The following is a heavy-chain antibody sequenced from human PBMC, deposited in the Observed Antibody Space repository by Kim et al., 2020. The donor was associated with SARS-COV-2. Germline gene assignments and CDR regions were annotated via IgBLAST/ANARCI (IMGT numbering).Heavy chain of an antibody. J-gene: IGHJ4*02. CDR3: ARGFNTNYYDSSGYPAYYFVY. Sequence: SETLSLTCAVYGGSFSGYYWSWIRQPPGKGLEWIGEINHSGSTNYNPSLKSRVTISVDTSKNQFSLKLSSVTAADTAVYYCARGFNTNYYDSSGYPAYYFVYWGQGTLVTVSS. CDR2: INHSGST. CDR1: GGSFSGYY. D-gene: IGHD3-22*01. V-gene: IGHV4-34*01.